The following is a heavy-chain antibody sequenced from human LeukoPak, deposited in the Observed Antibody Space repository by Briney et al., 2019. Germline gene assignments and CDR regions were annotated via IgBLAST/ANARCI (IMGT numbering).Heavy chain of an antibody. V-gene: IGHV3-64*05. CDR2: ISSNGGST. CDR1: GFTFSSYA. Sequence: GGSLRLSCSASGFTFSSYAMHWVRQAPGKGLEYVSAISSNGGSTYYADSVKGRFTISRDNSKNTLYIQMSSLRVEDTAVYYCVKEARTVTSAFGIWGQGTMVTVSS. D-gene: IGHD4-17*01. CDR3: VKEARTVTSAFGI. J-gene: IGHJ3*02.